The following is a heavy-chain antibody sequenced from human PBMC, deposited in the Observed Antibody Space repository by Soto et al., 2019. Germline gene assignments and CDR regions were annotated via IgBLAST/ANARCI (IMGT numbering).Heavy chain of an antibody. D-gene: IGHD3-22*01. CDR2: ISAYNGNT. V-gene: IGHV1-18*01. J-gene: IGHJ4*02. CDR1: GYTFTSYG. Sequence: ASVKVSCKASGYTFTSYGISWVRQAPGQRLEWMGWISAYNGNTNYAQKIQGRVTMTTDTSTSTAYMELRSLRSEDTAVYYCARHYYDSSGYPDLDYWGQGTLVTVSS. CDR3: ARHYYDSSGYPDLDY.